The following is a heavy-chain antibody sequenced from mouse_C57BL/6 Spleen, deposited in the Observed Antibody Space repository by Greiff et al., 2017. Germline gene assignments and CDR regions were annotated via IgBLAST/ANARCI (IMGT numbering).Heavy chain of an antibody. CDR3: ARSYDYDKFYYAMDY. D-gene: IGHD2-4*01. Sequence: EVKLQESGPELVKPGASVKISCKASGYSFTGYYMNWVKQSPEKSLEWIGEINPSTGGTTYNQKFKAKATLTVDKSSSTAYMQLKSLTSEDSAVYYCARSYDYDKFYYAMDYWGQGTSVTVSS. V-gene: IGHV1-42*01. CDR1: GYSFTGYY. CDR2: INPSTGGT. J-gene: IGHJ4*01.